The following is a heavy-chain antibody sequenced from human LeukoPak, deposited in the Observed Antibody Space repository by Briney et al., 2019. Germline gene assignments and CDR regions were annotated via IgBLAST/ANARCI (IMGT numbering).Heavy chain of an antibody. CDR2: IIPIFGTA. D-gene: IGHD2-15*01. Sequence: ASVKVSCKASGGTFSSYAISWARQAPGQGLEWMGGIIPIFGTANYAQKFQGRVTITTDESTSTAYMELSSLRSGDTAVYYCARSSGGSCYGCHWFDPWGQGTLVTVSS. CDR1: GGTFSSYA. CDR3: ARSSGGSCYGCHWFDP. J-gene: IGHJ5*02. V-gene: IGHV1-69*05.